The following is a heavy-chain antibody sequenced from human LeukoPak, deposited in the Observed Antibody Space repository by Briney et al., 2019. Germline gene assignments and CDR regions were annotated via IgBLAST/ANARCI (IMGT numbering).Heavy chain of an antibody. CDR3: ARLPGASGYNSARFPREYQYYGMDV. V-gene: IGHV3-48*04. CDR2: ISSISETI. CDR1: GFTFSSYA. Sequence: GGSLRLSCAASGFTFSSYAMNWVRQAPGKGLEWVSYISSISETIYYADPVKGRFTISRDNAKNTLYLQMNSLRVDDTAVYYCARLPGASGYNSARFPREYQYYGMDVWGLGTTVTVSS. D-gene: IGHD6-19*01. J-gene: IGHJ6*02.